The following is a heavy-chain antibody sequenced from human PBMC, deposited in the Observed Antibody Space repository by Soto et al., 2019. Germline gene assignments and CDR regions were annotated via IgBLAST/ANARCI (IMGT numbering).Heavy chain of an antibody. CDR1: GASIVSYY. Sequence: SETLSLTCTVSGASIVSYYWSWIRQPPGKGLEWIGYIYESGSTNSNPSLQSRVTISVDTSKNQFYLNLSPVTAADTATYYCARARITLVREIIKYNMDIWGQGTTVTVSS. J-gene: IGHJ6*02. D-gene: IGHD3-10*01. CDR2: IYESGST. V-gene: IGHV4-59*01. CDR3: ARARITLVREIIKYNMDI.